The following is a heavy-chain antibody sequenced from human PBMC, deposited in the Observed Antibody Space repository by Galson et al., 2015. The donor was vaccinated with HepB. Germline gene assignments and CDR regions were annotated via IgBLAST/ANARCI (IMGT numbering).Heavy chain of an antibody. CDR3: VRGGGLNLHFDY. D-gene: IGHD5-12*01. Sequence: QSGAEVKKPGESLKISCKGSGYSFASYWIGWVRQTPGKGLEWVAIIYPGDSDIRYSPSFQGQVTISADKSIITAYLQRSSLRSSDTGMYYCVRGGGLNLHFDYWGQGTLVTVSS. J-gene: IGHJ4*02. V-gene: IGHV5-51*01. CDR1: GYSFASYW. CDR2: IYPGDSDI.